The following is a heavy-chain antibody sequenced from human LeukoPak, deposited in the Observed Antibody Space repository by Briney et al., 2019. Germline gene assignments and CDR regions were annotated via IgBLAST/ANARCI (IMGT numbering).Heavy chain of an antibody. CDR3: ARVLAAAAHFDY. J-gene: IGHJ4*02. Sequence: SETLSLTCTVSGGSISSSSSYWGWTRQPPGKGLEWIGSISYTGSTYYNPSLKSRVTIPVDTSKNQFSLKLSSVTAADTAVYYCARVLAAAAHFDYWGQGTLVTASS. CDR1: GGSISSSSSY. V-gene: IGHV4-39*01. D-gene: IGHD6-13*01. CDR2: ISYTGST.